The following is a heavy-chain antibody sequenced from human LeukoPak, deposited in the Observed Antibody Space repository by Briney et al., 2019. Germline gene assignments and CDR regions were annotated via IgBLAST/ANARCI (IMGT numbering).Heavy chain of an antibody. CDR2: ISPNSVDK. V-gene: IGHV3-21*01. D-gene: IGHD3-16*01. J-gene: IGHJ4*02. CDR1: GFTFSTYS. Sequence: PGGSLRLSCAASGFTFSTYSMNWVRQTPGKGLEWVSSISPNSVDKYHADSVKGRFTISRDNAKNSLYLQMNRLRAEDTALYYCAREGEWQDFDYWGQGTLVTVSS. CDR3: AREGEWQDFDY.